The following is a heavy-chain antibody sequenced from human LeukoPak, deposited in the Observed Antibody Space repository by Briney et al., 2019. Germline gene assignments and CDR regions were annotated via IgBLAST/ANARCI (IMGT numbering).Heavy chain of an antibody. CDR1: GYTFTGYY. CDR2: MNPNSGDT. CDR3: ARGVNTYLWFGGDYMDV. J-gene: IGHJ6*03. Sequence: ASVKVSCKASGYTFTGYYMHWVRQAPGQGLEWMGWMNPNSGDTGYAQKFQGRVTITRNTSISTAYMELSSLRSEDTAVYYCARGVNTYLWFGGDYMDVWGKGSTVTVSS. D-gene: IGHD3-16*01. V-gene: IGHV1-8*03.